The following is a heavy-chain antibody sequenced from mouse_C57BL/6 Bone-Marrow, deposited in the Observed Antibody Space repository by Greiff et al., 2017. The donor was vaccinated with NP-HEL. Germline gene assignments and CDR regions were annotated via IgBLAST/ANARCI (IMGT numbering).Heavy chain of an antibody. CDR1: GFTFSSYA. CDR2: ISDGGSYT. CDR3: ARERWIYYDYDLDY. D-gene: IGHD2-4*01. Sequence: DVMLVESGGGLVKPGGSLKLSCAASGFTFSSYAMSWVRQTPEKRLEWVATISDGGSYTYYPDNVTGRFTISRDNAKNNLYLQMSDLKSEDTAMYYCARERWIYYDYDLDYWGQGTTLTVSS. J-gene: IGHJ2*01. V-gene: IGHV5-4*01.